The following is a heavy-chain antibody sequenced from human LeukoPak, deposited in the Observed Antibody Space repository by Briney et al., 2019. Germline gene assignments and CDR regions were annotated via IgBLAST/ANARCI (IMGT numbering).Heavy chain of an antibody. V-gene: IGHV4-39*01. CDR3: ARHGVGGCNWFAP. Sequence: SETLSQTCTVSGGSISSSSYYWGWIRQPPGKGLEWIGSIYYSGSTYYNPSLKSRVTISVDTSKNQFSLKLSSVTAADTAVYYCARHGVGGCNWFAPWS. CDR1: GGSISSSSYY. CDR2: IYYSGST. J-gene: IGHJ5*02. D-gene: IGHD6-19*01.